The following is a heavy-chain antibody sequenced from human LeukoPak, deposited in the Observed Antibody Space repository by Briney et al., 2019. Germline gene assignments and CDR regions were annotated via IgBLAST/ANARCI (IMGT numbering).Heavy chain of an antibody. CDR3: ARDSLGNSSSWYGGGVY. D-gene: IGHD6-13*01. J-gene: IGHJ4*02. CDR1: GFTFSSYW. CDR2: IKQDGNEK. Sequence: PGGSLRLSCAASGFTFSSYWMTWVRQAPGKGLEWVANIKQDGNEKYYVDSVKGRFTISRDNAKNTLYLQMNSLRAEDTAVYYCARDSLGNSSSWYGGGVYWGQGTLVTVSS. V-gene: IGHV3-7*03.